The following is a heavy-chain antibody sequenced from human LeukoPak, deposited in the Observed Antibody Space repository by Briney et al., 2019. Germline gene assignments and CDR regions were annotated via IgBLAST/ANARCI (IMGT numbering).Heavy chain of an antibody. D-gene: IGHD4-11*01. J-gene: IGHJ4*02. V-gene: IGHV3-48*01. CDR2: ISSSSNTI. CDR1: GFIFNDYS. Sequence: GGSLRLSCAASGFIFNDYSMNWVRQAPGKGLEWISYISSSSNTIYYADSVKGRFTISRDNAKNALYLQMNSLRAEDTAVYYCARGLHLPDYLSPYWGQGTLVTVSS. CDR3: ARGLHLPDYLSPY.